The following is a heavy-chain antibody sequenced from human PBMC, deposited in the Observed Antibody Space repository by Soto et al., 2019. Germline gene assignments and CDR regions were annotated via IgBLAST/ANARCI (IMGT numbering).Heavy chain of an antibody. Sequence: ASVKVSCKGSGYTFSTYSFHWVRQAPGQGLEWMGWINGGNGHTRYSQKFKDRVTISRDTPASTAYMELSGLRSEDTAVYYCARGKGMEENYYYYGMDVWGQGTTVTVSS. V-gene: IGHV1-3*01. D-gene: IGHD1-1*01. J-gene: IGHJ6*02. CDR3: ARGKGMEENYYYYGMDV. CDR2: INGGNGHT. CDR1: GYTFSTYS.